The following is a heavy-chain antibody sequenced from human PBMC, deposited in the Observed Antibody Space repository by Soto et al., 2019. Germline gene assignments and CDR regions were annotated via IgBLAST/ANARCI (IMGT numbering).Heavy chain of an antibody. CDR2: ISYDGSIK. CDR1: GFTFSSYA. V-gene: IGHV3-30*04. CDR3: ARGAEVGYGGNFDY. J-gene: IGHJ4*02. D-gene: IGHD4-17*01. Sequence: GGSLRLSCAASGFTFSSYAMHWVRQAPGKGLEWVAVISYDGSIKYYADSVKGRFTISRDNSKNTLYLQMNSLRAEDTAVYYCARGAEVGYGGNFDYWGQGTLVTVSS.